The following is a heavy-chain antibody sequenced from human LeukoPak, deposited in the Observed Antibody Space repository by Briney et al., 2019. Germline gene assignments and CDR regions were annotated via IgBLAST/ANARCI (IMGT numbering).Heavy chain of an antibody. J-gene: IGHJ4*02. D-gene: IGHD1-26*01. CDR3: ARTQSQSGSYRYYFAY. V-gene: IGHV4-61*08. CDR1: GASVGSAGNY. CDR2: VYYIDNT. Sequence: SETLSLTCTVSGASVGSAGNYWSWLRPPPGGGLEWIGYVYYIDNTNYNPSLNSRVTMSVNPSKNQFSLNLHSVTAADTAMYYCARTQSQSGSYRYYFAYWGQGTLVTVSS.